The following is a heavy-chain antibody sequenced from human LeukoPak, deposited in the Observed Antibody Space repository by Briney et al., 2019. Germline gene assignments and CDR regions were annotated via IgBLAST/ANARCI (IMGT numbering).Heavy chain of an antibody. CDR1: GGTFSSYA. V-gene: IGHV1-69*13. D-gene: IGHD2-21*02. CDR3: ARGVRPSTSTAIYSSYFQH. CDR2: IIPIFGTA. J-gene: IGHJ1*01. Sequence: GASVKVSCKASGGTFSSYAISWVRQAPGQGLEWMGGIIPIFGTANYAQKFQGRVTITADESTSTAYMELSSLRSEDTAVYYCARGVRPSTSTAIYSSYFQHWGQGTLVTVSS.